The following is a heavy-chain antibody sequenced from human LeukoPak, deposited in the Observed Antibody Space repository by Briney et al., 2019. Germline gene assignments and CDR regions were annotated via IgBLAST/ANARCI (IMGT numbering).Heavy chain of an antibody. CDR2: INPSGGST. J-gene: IGHJ4*02. V-gene: IGHV1-46*01. Sequence: GASVKVSCKASGYTFTSYYMHWVRQAPGQGLEWMGLINPSGGSTSYAQKFQGRVTMTRDTTTSTVYMELSSLRSEDTAVYYCAVNYYDSSGYHGSPAAFDYWGQGTLVTVSS. CDR1: GYTFTSYY. CDR3: AVNYYDSSGYHGSPAAFDY. D-gene: IGHD3-22*01.